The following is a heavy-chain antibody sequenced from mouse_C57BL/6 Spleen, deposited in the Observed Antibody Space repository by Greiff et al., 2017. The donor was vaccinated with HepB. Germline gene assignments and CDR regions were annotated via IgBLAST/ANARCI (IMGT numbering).Heavy chain of an antibody. CDR3: ARSGYGNGAMDY. D-gene: IGHD2-10*02. Sequence: VQLQQPGAELVMPGASVKLSCKASGYTFTSYWMHWVKQRPGQGLEWIGEIDPSDSYTNYNQKFKGKSTLTVDKSSSTAYMQLSSLTSEDSAVYYCARSGYGNGAMDYWGQGTSVTVSS. V-gene: IGHV1-69*01. CDR1: GYTFTSYW. CDR2: IDPSDSYT. J-gene: IGHJ4*01.